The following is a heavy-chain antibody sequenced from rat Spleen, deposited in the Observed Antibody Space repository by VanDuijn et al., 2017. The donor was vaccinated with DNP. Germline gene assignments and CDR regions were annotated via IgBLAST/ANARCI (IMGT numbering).Heavy chain of an antibody. D-gene: IGHD4-1*01. Sequence: EVQLQESGPGLVKPSQSLSLTCSVTGYSITRNYWGWIRKLPGNKMEWIGYISYSGSTSYHPSLKSRISITRDTSKNQFFLHLNSVTTEDTATYYCARVGTGYFDYWGQGVMVTVSS. V-gene: IGHV3-1*01. CDR1: GYSITRNY. CDR3: ARVGTGYFDY. CDR2: ISYSGST. J-gene: IGHJ2*01.